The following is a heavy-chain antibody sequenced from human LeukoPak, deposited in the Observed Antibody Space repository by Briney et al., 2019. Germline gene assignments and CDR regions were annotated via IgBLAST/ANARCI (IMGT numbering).Heavy chain of an antibody. V-gene: IGHV1-46*02. CDR3: ATVAGQGEGELLWFGEGIDY. CDR2: INPSGGST. J-gene: IGHJ4*02. Sequence: ASVKVSCKASGYTFNSYYMHWVRQAPGQGLEWMGIINPSGGSTSYAQKFQGRVTMTRDTSTSTVYMELSSLRSDDTAVYYCATVAGQGEGELLWFGEGIDYWGQGTLVTVSS. CDR1: GYTFNSYY. D-gene: IGHD3-10*01.